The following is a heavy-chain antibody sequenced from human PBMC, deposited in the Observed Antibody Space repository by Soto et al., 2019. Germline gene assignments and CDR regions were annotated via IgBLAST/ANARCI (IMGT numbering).Heavy chain of an antibody. V-gene: IGHV4-4*02. J-gene: IGHJ5*02. CDR3: ARGFRGAMVRRSNWFDP. Sequence: PSETLSLTCTVSGASISSSKWWSWVRQPPGKGLEWIGEINHSGSTNYNPSLKSRVTISVDTSKNQFSLKLSSVTAADTAVYYCARGFRGAMVRRSNWFDPWGQGTLVTVSS. D-gene: IGHD3-10*01. CDR1: GASISSSKW. CDR2: INHSGST.